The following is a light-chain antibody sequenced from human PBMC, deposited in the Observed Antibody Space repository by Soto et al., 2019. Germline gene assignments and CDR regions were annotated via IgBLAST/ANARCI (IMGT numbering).Light chain of an antibody. Sequence: EVVLRQSPATLSVSPGERATLSCRASQTVSRSLAWYQQRPGQAPRLLIYGASTRATGVSDRFSGSGSGTDFTLTISSLQSEDFAVYYCQQYGSSPTFGQGTKVDIK. CDR3: QQYGSSPT. CDR1: QTVSRS. J-gene: IGKJ1*01. V-gene: IGKV3D-15*02. CDR2: GAS.